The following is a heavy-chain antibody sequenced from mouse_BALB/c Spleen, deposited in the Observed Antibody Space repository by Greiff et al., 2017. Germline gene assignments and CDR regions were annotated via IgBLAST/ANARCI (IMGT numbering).Heavy chain of an antibody. Sequence: EVQLQQSGPELVKPGASVKMSCKASGYTFTSYVMHWVKQKPGQGLEWIGYINPYNDGTKYNEKFKGKATLTSDKSSSTAYMELSSLTSEDSAVYYCTRYLGYYRYDGAMDYWGQGTSVTVSS. CDR2: INPYNDGT. CDR3: TRYLGYYRYDGAMDY. V-gene: IGHV1-14*01. J-gene: IGHJ4*01. CDR1: GYTFTSYV. D-gene: IGHD2-14*01.